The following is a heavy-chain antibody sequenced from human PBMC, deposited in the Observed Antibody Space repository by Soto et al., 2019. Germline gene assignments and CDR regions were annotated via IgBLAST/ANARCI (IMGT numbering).Heavy chain of an antibody. CDR2: NSYSGST. D-gene: IGHD5-12*01. V-gene: IGHV4-59*01. CDR1: GGSTSSYY. CDR3: ATDIVVTLYNWFDP. Sequence: SETLSLTCTVTGGSTSSYYWSWLRQPPGKGLEWIGYNSYSGSTDYNPSLKSRVTISVDTSKNQFSLKLSSVTAADTAVYYCATDIVVTLYNWFDPWGQGTPVTVSS. J-gene: IGHJ5*02.